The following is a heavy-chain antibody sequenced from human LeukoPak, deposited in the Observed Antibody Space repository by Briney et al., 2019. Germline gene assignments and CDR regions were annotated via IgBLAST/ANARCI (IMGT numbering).Heavy chain of an antibody. J-gene: IGHJ6*04. CDR1: GFTFSSYA. Sequence: GGSLRLSCAASGFTFSSYAMHWVRQAPGKGLEYVSAISSNGGSTYYANSVKGRFTISRDNSKNTLYLQMGSLRAGDMAVYYCARRGITMDVWGKGTTVTVSS. V-gene: IGHV3-64*01. D-gene: IGHD3-10*01. CDR2: ISSNGGST. CDR3: ARRGITMDV.